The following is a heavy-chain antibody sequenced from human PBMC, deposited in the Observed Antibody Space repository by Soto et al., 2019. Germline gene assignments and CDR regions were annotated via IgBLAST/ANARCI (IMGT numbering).Heavy chain of an antibody. CDR3: ARRFGELPYYYYYGMDV. D-gene: IGHD3-10*01. V-gene: IGHV1-18*01. Sequence: QVQLVQSGAEVKKPGASVKVSCKASGYTFTSYGISWVRQAPGQGLEWMGWISAYNGNTNYAQKLQGRVTRTTDTSTSTAYMELRSLRSDDTAVYYCARRFGELPYYYYYGMDVWGQGTTVTVSS. CDR2: ISAYNGNT. J-gene: IGHJ6*02. CDR1: GYTFTSYG.